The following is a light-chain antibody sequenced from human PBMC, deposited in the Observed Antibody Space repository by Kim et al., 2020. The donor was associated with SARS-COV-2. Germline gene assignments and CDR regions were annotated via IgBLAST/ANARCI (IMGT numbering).Light chain of an antibody. CDR1: QAISRH. CDR3: LQVFSYPYT. CDR2: AVS. Sequence: QLTQSPSFLSASEGDRVTLTCRAGQAISRHLAWYQQNPGKAPKLLIYAVSTLQTGVSPRFTGDRTGPDFTLTLNSRQPEDSATYYCLQVFSYPYTFGQGTRL. J-gene: IGKJ2*01. V-gene: IGKV1-9*01.